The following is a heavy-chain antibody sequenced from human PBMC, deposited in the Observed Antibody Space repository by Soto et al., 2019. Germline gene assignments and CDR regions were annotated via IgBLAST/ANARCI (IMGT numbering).Heavy chain of an antibody. D-gene: IGHD6-19*01. CDR3: ARGDSSRWFHYYYYGMDV. V-gene: IGHV3-33*01. CDR1: GFTFSSYG. CDR2: IWYDGSNK. J-gene: IGHJ6*02. Sequence: QVQLVESGGGVVQPGRSLRLSCAASGFTFSSYGMHWVRQAPGKGLEWVAVIWYDGSNKYYADSVKGRFTISRDNSKNTLYLQMNSLRAEDTAVYYCARGDSSRWFHYYYYGMDVWGQGTTVTVSS.